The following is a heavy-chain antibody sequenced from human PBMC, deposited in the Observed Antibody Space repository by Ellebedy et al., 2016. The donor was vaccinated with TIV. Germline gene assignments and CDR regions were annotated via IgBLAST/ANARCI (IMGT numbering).Heavy chain of an antibody. D-gene: IGHD2-2*01. CDR1: GFTFSRYW. J-gene: IGHJ3*02. Sequence: PGGSLRLSCASSGFTFSRYWMAWLRQAPGKGLEYVAHIKFDDIEKYYADSVKGRFTISRDNARNSVYLQMNSLRVDDTAIYYCERDTVQVPDGDVFDMWGQGTIVTVSS. CDR3: ERDTVQVPDGDVFDM. V-gene: IGHV3-7*04. CDR2: IKFDDIEK.